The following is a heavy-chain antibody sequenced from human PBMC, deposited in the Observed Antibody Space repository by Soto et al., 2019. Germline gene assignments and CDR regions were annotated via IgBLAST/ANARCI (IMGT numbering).Heavy chain of an antibody. V-gene: IGHV1-8*01. CDR1: GYTFTSYD. CDR2: MNPNSGNT. CDR3: ARAVRGYDSKPYYYYYMDV. D-gene: IGHD5-12*01. J-gene: IGHJ6*03. Sequence: ASVKVSCKASGYTFTSYDINWVRQATGQGLEWMGWMNPNSGNTGYAQKLQGRVTMTRNTSISTAYMELSSLRSEDTAVYYCARAVRGYDSKPYYYYYMDVWGKGTTVTVSS.